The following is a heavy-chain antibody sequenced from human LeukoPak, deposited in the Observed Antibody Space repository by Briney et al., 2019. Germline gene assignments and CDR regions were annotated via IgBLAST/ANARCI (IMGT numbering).Heavy chain of an antibody. J-gene: IGHJ1*01. Sequence: VASVKVSCKASGYTFTTYSLAWVRQARGQSLEWMGWISVNNGGTNYAQSFQDKVTLTRDTSTNTAYLELRSLRSDDTAIIYCATATQPRGYFLHWGQGTLVTVSS. D-gene: IGHD2-2*01. CDR1: GYTFTTYS. CDR2: ISVNNGGT. CDR3: ATATQPRGYFLH. V-gene: IGHV1-18*01.